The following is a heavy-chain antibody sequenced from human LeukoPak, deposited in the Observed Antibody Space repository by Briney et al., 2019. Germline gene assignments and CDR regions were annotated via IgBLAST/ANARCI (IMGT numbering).Heavy chain of an antibody. J-gene: IGHJ3*02. CDR3: ARDRVRCSGGSCHVGAFDI. D-gene: IGHD2-15*01. V-gene: IGHV4-39*07. CDR2: IYHSGST. Sequence: SETLSLTCTVSGGSISSSSYYWGWIRQPPGKGLEWIGYIYHSGSTNYNPSLKSRVTISVDTSKNQFSLKLSSVTAADTAVYYCARDRVRCSGGSCHVGAFDIWGQGTMVTVSS. CDR1: GGSISSSSYY.